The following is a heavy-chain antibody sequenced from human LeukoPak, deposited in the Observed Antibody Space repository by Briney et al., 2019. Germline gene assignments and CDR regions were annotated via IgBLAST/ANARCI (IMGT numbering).Heavy chain of an antibody. V-gene: IGHV1-3*01. CDR1: GYTFTSYA. Sequence: ASVKVSCKASGYTFTSYAMHWVRQAPGQRLEWMGWINAGNGNTKYSQKFQGRVTITRDTSASTAYMELSSLRSEDTAVYYCARDSDDFWSGYYGPDVYWGQGTLVTVSS. CDR3: ARDSDDFWSGYYGPDVY. CDR2: INAGNGNT. J-gene: IGHJ4*02. D-gene: IGHD3-3*01.